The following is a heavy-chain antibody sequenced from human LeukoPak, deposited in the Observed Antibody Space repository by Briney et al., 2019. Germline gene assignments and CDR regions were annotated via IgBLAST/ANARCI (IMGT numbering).Heavy chain of an antibody. Sequence: PRGSLSPSWAVSGLTAINYWMGWVRQAPGKGLEWVANIKEDGSEKYYVDSVKGRFTISKDNAKNSLYLQMDTLRVDDTAVYYCVRDLSRSSGTYCSPYFDCWGKEVVVTVSS. V-gene: IGHV3-7*01. D-gene: IGHD1-26*01. CDR2: IKEDGSEK. CDR3: VRDLSRSSGTYCSPYFDC. CDR1: GLTAINYW. J-gene: IGHJ4*02.